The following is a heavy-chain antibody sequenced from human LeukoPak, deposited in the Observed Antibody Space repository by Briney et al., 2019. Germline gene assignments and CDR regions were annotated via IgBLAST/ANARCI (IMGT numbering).Heavy chain of an antibody. D-gene: IGHD3-22*01. CDR1: GFTFSSYA. V-gene: IGHV3-23*01. CDR2: ISGGGGST. Sequence: GGSLRLSCAASGFTFSSYAMSWVRQAPGKGLEWVSAISGGGGSTYYADSVKGRFTISRDDSKNTLYLQMNSLRAEDTAVYYCAIPAYYYDSSGYGADIWGQGTMVTVSS. J-gene: IGHJ3*02. CDR3: AIPAYYYDSSGYGADI.